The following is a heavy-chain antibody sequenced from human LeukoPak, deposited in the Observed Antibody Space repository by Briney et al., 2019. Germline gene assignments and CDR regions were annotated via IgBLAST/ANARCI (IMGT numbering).Heavy chain of an antibody. V-gene: IGHV4-31*03. CDR1: GGSISSGGYY. J-gene: IGHJ4*02. Sequence: SETLSLTCTVSGGSISSGGYYWSWIRQHPGKGLEWIGYIYYSGSTYYSPSLKSRVTISVDTSKNQFSLKLSSVTAADTAVYYCAKSRDGYNPGPDYWGQGTLVTVSS. D-gene: IGHD5-24*01. CDR3: AKSRDGYNPGPDY. CDR2: IYYSGST.